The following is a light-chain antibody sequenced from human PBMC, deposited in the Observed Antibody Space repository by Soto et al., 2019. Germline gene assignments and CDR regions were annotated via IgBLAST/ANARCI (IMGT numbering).Light chain of an antibody. CDR3: FSFRNNNAPSV. CDR1: SSDVGGYKY. CDR2: DVS. Sequence: QSVLTQPASVSGSPGQSITISCTGTSSDVGGYKYVSWYQQHPGKAPKVMIYDVSNRPSGVSDRFSGSKSGNTASLTISGLQAEDEADYYCFSFRNNNAPSVFGTGTKAAGL. J-gene: IGLJ1*01. V-gene: IGLV2-14*03.